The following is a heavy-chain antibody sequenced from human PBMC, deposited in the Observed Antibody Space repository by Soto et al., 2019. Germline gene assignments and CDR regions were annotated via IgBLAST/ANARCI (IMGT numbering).Heavy chain of an antibody. D-gene: IGHD3-16*01. J-gene: IGHJ2*01. CDR3: VTGANVYHDLSRF. Sequence: GGTLRLSCAAPGFTFSIYALHWVRQAPGKRLEWVAVMSPNGNNQYYADSVKGRFTISRDTSKSTLYLQMTSLRPDDTAVYYFVTGANVYHDLSRFWG. CDR1: GFTFSIYA. V-gene: IGHV3-30-3*01. CDR2: MSPNGNNQ.